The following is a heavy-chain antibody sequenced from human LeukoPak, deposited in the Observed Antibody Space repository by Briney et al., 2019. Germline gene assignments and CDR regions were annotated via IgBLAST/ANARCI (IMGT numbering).Heavy chain of an antibody. V-gene: IGHV3-74*01. J-gene: IGHJ4*02. D-gene: IGHD3-10*01. Sequence: GGSLRLSCAASGFTFSNFWMHWVRQAPGKGLVWVALIYGDGSFTRYADSVKGRFTISRDNAKNTLYLQMNSLRAEDTAVYYCAKDSRMYYYGSGSYSPIDYWGQGTLVTVSS. CDR1: GFTFSNFW. CDR3: AKDSRMYYYGSGSYSPIDY. CDR2: IYGDGSFT.